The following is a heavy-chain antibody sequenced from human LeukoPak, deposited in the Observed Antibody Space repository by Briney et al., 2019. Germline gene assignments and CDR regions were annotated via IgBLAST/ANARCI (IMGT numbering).Heavy chain of an antibody. Sequence: GGSLRLSCAASGFTFSSYAMHWVRQAPGKGLEWVAVISYDGSNKYYADSVKGRFTISRDNSKNTPYLQVNSLRAEDTAVYYCEAGSSSVDYWGQGTLVTVSS. J-gene: IGHJ4*02. V-gene: IGHV3-30-3*01. CDR3: EAGSSSVDY. CDR2: ISYDGSNK. CDR1: GFTFSSYA. D-gene: IGHD6-6*01.